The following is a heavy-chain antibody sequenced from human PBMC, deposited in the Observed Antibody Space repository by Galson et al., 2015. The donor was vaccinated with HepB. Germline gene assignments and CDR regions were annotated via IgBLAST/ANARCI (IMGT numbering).Heavy chain of an antibody. Sequence: SVKVSCKASGYTFTGYYMHWVRQAPGQGLEWMGWINPNSGGTNYAQKFQGRVTMTRDTSISTAYMELSRLRSDDTAVYYCARDLEEWLGLFDYWGQGTLVTVSS. V-gene: IGHV1-2*02. J-gene: IGHJ4*02. CDR2: INPNSGGT. CDR1: GYTFTGYY. D-gene: IGHD6-19*01. CDR3: ARDLEEWLGLFDY.